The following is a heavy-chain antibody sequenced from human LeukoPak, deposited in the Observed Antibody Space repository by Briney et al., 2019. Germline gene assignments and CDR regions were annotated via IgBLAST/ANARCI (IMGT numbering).Heavy chain of an antibody. J-gene: IGHJ5*02. D-gene: IGHD3-10*01. CDR3: AGGPDIVRGVVTLNWFDP. CDR1: GFTVSNNY. V-gene: IGHV3-66*01. Sequence: PGGSLRLSCVASGFTVSNNYMSWVRQAPGKGLEWVSVIHSGGSTTYADSVKDRFTISRDNSKNTLYLQMNSLRAEDAAVYFCAGGPDIVRGVVTLNWFDPWGQGTLVTVSS. CDR2: IHSGGST.